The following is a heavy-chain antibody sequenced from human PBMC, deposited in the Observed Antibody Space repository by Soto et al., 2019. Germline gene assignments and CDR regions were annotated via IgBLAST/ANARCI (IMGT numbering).Heavy chain of an antibody. D-gene: IGHD3-10*01. CDR2: IYYSGST. CDR3: ARRWCGEPVAY. J-gene: IGHJ4*02. CDR1: GGSISSYY. Sequence: QVQLQESPPGLVKPSETLSLTCTVSGGSISSYYWCWIRQPPGKGLERIGYIYYSGSTNYSTSLKGRVLISVDTSKHQVALKLSSVSAEDTPVYYCARRWCGEPVAYWGQGTLVTVSS. V-gene: IGHV4-59*08.